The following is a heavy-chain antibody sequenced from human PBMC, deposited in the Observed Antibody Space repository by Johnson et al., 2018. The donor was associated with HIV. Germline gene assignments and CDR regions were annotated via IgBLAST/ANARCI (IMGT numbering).Heavy chain of an antibody. V-gene: IGHV3-15*05. J-gene: IGHJ3*02. CDR1: GFTFSNAW. CDR3: ARDGMIEGTFDI. Sequence: VQLVESGGGLVKPGGSLRLSCAASGFTFSNAWMSWVRQAPGKGLEWVGHIKSKTDGGTTDYAAPVKGRFTISRDDSKNTLYLQMNSLRAEDTAVYYCARDGMIEGTFDIWGQGTMVTVSS. CDR2: IKSKTDGGTT. D-gene: IGHD3-22*01.